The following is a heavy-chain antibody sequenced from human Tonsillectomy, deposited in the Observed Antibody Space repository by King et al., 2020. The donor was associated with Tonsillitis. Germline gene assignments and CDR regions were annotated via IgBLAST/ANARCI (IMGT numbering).Heavy chain of an antibody. CDR3: ESDGGVYSSSHSGFDI. J-gene: IGHJ3*02. V-gene: IGHV3-33*01. Sequence: VQLVESGGGVVQPGRSLRLSCAASGFTFSIYGMLWVRQAPGKGLEWGAFIYHYGRNKYYADSVKGRFTISRENSNNTLYLQMNSLRAGDTSVYYCESDGGVYSSSHSGFDIWGQGTMVTVSS. CDR1: GFTFSIYG. D-gene: IGHD6-6*01. CDR2: IYHYGRNK.